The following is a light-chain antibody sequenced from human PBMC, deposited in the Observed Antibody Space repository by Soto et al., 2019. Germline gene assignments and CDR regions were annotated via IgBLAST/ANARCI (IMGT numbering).Light chain of an antibody. CDR1: QSVSRY. Sequence: EIVMTQSPATLSVSPGERATLSCRASQSVSRYLAWYQQKPGQAPRLLMYDTSYRATGIPARFSGSGSGTDFTLTISSLEPEDFAIYYCQQRSNWITFGQGTRLEIK. V-gene: IGKV3-11*01. J-gene: IGKJ5*01. CDR2: DTS. CDR3: QQRSNWIT.